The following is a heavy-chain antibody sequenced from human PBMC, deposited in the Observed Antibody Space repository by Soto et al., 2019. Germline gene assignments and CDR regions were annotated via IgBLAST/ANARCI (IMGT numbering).Heavy chain of an antibody. CDR1: GGAFSGYY. CDR2: INHSGST. J-gene: IGHJ6*02. Sequence: TLSLTCAVYGGAFSGYYWSWNRQPPGKGLEWIGEINHSGSTNYNPSLKSRVTISVDTSKNQFSLKLSSVTAADTAVYYCARGEWAYWTSIVCYRFLYYYGMDVWGQGDPVTVSS. CDR3: ARGEWAYWTSIVCYRFLYYYGMDV. V-gene: IGHV4-34*01. D-gene: IGHD2-8*01.